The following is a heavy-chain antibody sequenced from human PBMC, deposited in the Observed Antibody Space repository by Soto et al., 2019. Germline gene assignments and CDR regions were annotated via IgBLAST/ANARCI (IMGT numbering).Heavy chain of an antibody. CDR2: FDPEDGET. CDR1: AYTLTELS. Sequence: GASLKVSCKVSAYTLTELSMHWVRQAPGKGLEWMGGFDPEDGETIYAQKFQGRVTMTEDTSTDTGYMELRSLRSEDTAVYYCATLFYDSSGGAANHYYYYGMDVWGQGTTVTVSS. CDR3: ATLFYDSSGGAANHYYYYGMDV. J-gene: IGHJ6*02. D-gene: IGHD3-22*01. V-gene: IGHV1-24*01.